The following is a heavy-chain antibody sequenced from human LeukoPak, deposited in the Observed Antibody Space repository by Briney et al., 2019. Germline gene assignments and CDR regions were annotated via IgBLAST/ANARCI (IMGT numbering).Heavy chain of an antibody. J-gene: IGHJ4*02. CDR1: GFTFSSYA. Sequence: GGSLRLSCAASGFTFSSYAMHWVRQAPGKGLGWVAVISYDGSNKYYADSVKGRFTISRDNSKNTLYLQMNSLRAEDTAVYYCARGSLWPQLDYWGQGTLVTVSS. CDR2: ISYDGSNK. V-gene: IGHV3-30-3*01. CDR3: ARGSLWPQLDY. D-gene: IGHD5-24*01.